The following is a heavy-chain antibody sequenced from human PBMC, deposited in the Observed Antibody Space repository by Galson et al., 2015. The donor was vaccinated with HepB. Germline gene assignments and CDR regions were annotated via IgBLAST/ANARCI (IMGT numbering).Heavy chain of an antibody. V-gene: IGHV3-7*01. CDR3: ARDPSYSSGWYFNY. J-gene: IGHJ4*02. CDR1: GFTFSNYW. Sequence: SLRLSCAGSGFTFSNYWMSWVRQAPGKGLEWVANINQDGGEKYYVDSVKGRFTISRDNAKNSLYLQMSSVRAEDTALYYCARDPSYSSGWYFNYWGQGTLVTVSS. CDR2: INQDGGEK. D-gene: IGHD6-19*01.